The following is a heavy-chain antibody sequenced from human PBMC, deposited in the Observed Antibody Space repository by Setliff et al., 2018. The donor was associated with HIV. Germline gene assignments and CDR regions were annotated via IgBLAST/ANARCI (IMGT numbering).Heavy chain of an antibody. V-gene: IGHV4-39*01. J-gene: IGHJ6*03. D-gene: IGHD6-13*01. CDR2: IHYSGST. CDR3: ARHRDPRGSSWIYYCSYRDV. CDR1: GGFIKNSNYY. Sequence: SETLSLTCTVYGGFIKNSNYYWGWIRQPPGKGLEWIGNIHYSGSTYDNPSLKSRVIISVATSKKQCSLMLSSVTAADRAVYYCARHRDPRGSSWIYYCSYRDVWGKGTTVTVCS.